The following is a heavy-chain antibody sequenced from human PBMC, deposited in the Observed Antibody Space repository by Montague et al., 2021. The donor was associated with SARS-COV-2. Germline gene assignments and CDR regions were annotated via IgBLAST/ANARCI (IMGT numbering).Heavy chain of an antibody. Sequence: SETPSLTCDVYGGSFSSYWSWIRQPPGRGLEWVGQISHGGGTNYXPSLKSRVTISVDTSKNQVSLKLSSVTAADTAVYYCASHCGGGRCYFGMDVWGQGTTVTVSS. CDR1: GGSFSSY. D-gene: IGHD2-15*01. CDR3: ASHCGGGRCYFGMDV. V-gene: IGHV4-34*01. J-gene: IGHJ6*02. CDR2: ISHGGGT.